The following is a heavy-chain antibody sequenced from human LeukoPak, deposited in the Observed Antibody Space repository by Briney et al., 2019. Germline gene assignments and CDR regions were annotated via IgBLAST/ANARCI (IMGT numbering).Heavy chain of an antibody. CDR2: ISSSSSTI. J-gene: IGHJ4*02. CDR1: GFTFSSYS. CDR3: ARDTWILDPYSGYDSETRMYYFDY. Sequence: GGSLRLSCAASGFTFSSYSMNWVRQAPGKGLEWVSYISSSSSTIYYADSVKGRFTISRDNAKNSLYLQMNSLRAEDTAVYYCARDTWILDPYSGYDSETRMYYFDYWGQGTLVTVSS. V-gene: IGHV3-48*01. D-gene: IGHD5-12*01.